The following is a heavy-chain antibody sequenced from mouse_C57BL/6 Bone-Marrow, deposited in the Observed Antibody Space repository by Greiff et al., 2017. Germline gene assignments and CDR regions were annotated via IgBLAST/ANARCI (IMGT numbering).Heavy chain of an antibody. D-gene: IGHD4-1*01. CDR2: IDPSDSYT. J-gene: IGHJ2*01. Sequence: VQLQQPGAELVRPGTSVKLSCKASGYTFTSYWMHWVKQRPGQGLEWIGVIDPSDSYTNYNQKFKGKATLTVDTSASTAYMQLSSLTSEDSAVYYCARNWGSFDYWGQGTTLTVSS. CDR1: GYTFTSYW. V-gene: IGHV1-59*01. CDR3: ARNWGSFDY.